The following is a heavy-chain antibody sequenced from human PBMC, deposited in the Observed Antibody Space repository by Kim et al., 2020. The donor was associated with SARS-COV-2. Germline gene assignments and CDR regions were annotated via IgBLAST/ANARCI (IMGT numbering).Heavy chain of an antibody. J-gene: IGHJ6*02. D-gene: IGHD1-26*01. V-gene: IGHV3-9*01. CDR3: AKDVWWELPRGYGMYV. CDR1: GFTFDDYA. Sequence: GGSLRLSCAASGFTFDDYAMHWVRQAPGKGLEWVSGISWNSGSICYADSVKGRFTISRDNAKNSLYLQMNSLRAEDTALYYCAKDVWWELPRGYGMYVWGQGTTVTVSS. CDR2: ISWNSGSI.